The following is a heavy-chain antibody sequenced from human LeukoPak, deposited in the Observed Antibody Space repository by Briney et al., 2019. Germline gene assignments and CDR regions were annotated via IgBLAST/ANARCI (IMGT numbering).Heavy chain of an antibody. CDR3: ARHAYCGGDCKESLPEYFQH. V-gene: IGHV4-39*01. D-gene: IGHD2-21*02. CDR2: IYYSGIT. J-gene: IGHJ1*01. CDR1: GGSNSSSSYY. Sequence: SETLSLXCTVSGGSNSSSSYYWGWIRQPPGKGPEWIGSIYYSGITYYNPSLKSRVTISVDTSKNQFSLKLSSVTAADTAVYYCARHAYCGGDCKESLPEYFQHWGQGTLVTVSS.